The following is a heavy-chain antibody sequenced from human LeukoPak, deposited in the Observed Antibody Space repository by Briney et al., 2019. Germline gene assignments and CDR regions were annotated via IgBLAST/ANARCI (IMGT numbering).Heavy chain of an antibody. CDR3: ASGIAAAGTYDY. V-gene: IGHV4-34*01. J-gene: IGHJ4*02. Sequence: SETLSLTCAVYGGSFSGYYWSWIRQPPGKGLEWIGEINHSGSTNYNPSLKSRVTISVDTSKNQFSLKLSSVTAADTAVYYCASGIAAAGTYDYWGQGTLVAVSS. D-gene: IGHD6-13*01. CDR2: INHSGST. CDR1: GGSFSGYY.